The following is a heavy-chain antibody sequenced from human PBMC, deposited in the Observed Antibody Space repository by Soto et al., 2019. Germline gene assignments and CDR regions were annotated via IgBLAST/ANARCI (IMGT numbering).Heavy chain of an antibody. D-gene: IGHD4-17*01. CDR1: GFTFSNAW. J-gene: IGHJ4*02. CDR2: IKSKTDGGTT. Sequence: GGSLRLSCAASGFTFSNAWMSWVRQAPGKGLEWVGRIKSKTDGGTTDYAAPVKGRFTISRDDSKNALYLQMNSLKTEDSAVYYCTEDYGEDFDYWGQGTLVTVSS. CDR3: TEDYGEDFDY. V-gene: IGHV3-15*01.